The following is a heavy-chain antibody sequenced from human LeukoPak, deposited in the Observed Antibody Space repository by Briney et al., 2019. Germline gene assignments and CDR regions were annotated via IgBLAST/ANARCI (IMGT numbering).Heavy chain of an antibody. Sequence: GGSLRLSCAASGFTFSSYGMNWVRQAPGKGLEWLSYISSSSSTIYYADSVKGRFTISRDNAKNSLYLQMNSLRAEDTAVYYCVAGTTGFDYWGQGTLVTVSS. J-gene: IGHJ4*02. CDR1: GFTFSSYG. V-gene: IGHV3-48*01. CDR2: ISSSSSTI. CDR3: VAGTTGFDY. D-gene: IGHD1-7*01.